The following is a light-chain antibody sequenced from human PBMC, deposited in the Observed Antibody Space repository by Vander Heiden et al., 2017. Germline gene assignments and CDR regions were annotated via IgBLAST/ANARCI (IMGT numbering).Light chain of an antibody. CDR1: QSIMNK. CDR3: QQYYNWPPLT. V-gene: IGKV3-15*01. J-gene: IGKJ4*01. CDR2: AAS. Sequence: EMVMSNLPATLPVSPGERATLSCRASQSIMNKLVWYQQKPGQPPRLLIYAASIRVTGIPARFSSSGSGTEFTLTISSLQSEDFAVYYCQQYYNWPPLTFGGGTKVEIK.